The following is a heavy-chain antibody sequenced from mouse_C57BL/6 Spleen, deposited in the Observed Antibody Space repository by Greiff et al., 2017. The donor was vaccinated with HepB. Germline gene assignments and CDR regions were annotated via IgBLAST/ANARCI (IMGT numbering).Heavy chain of an antibody. CDR3: ARSYRGFDY. Sequence: QVQLQQSGAELARPGASVKLSCKASGYTFTSYGISWVKQRTGQGLEWIGEIYPRSGNTYYNEKFKGKATLTADKSSSTAYMELRSLTSEDSAVYFCARSYRGFDYWGQGTTRTVSS. CDR2: IYPRSGNT. D-gene: IGHD1-1*01. CDR1: GYTFTSYG. V-gene: IGHV1-81*01. J-gene: IGHJ2*01.